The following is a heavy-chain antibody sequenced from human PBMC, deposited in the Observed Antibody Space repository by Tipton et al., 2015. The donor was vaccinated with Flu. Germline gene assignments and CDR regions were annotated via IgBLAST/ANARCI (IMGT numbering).Heavy chain of an antibody. CDR1: GDSITSGNYY. J-gene: IGHJ5*02. V-gene: IGHV4-61*02. D-gene: IGHD3-22*01. CDR2: VSSSGST. CDR3: TRGTIYYDSRGFEYYRLGP. Sequence: TLSLTCTVSGDSITSGNYYWTWIRQSAGKGLEWVGRVSSSGSTRYNPSLKGRATISLDMSRNQFSLKLISVTAADTAVYYCTRGTIYYDSRGFEYYRLGPWGQGSLVSVSS.